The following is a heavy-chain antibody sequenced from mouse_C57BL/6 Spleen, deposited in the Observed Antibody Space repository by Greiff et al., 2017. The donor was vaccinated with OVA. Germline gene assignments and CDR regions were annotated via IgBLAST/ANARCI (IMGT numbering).Heavy chain of an antibody. J-gene: IGHJ2*01. CDR3: ARRSSGSKSYFDY. CDR2: ISSGSSTI. D-gene: IGHD3-2*02. Sequence: EVMLVESGGGLVKPGGSLKLSCAASGFTFSDYGMHWVRQAPEKGLEWVAYISSGSSTIYYADTVKGRFTISRDNAKNTLFLQMTSLRSEDTAMYYCARRSSGSKSYFDYWGQGTTLTVSS. CDR1: GFTFSDYG. V-gene: IGHV5-17*01.